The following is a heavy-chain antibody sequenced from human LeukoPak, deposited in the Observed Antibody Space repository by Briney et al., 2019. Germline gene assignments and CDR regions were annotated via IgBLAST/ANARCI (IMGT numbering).Heavy chain of an antibody. CDR2: ISAYNGNT. CDR1: GYTFTSYG. J-gene: IGHJ5*02. V-gene: IGHV1-18*01. D-gene: IGHD2-2*01. CDR3: ARHDVPAATSSWFDP. Sequence: ASVKVSCKASGYTFTSYGISWVRQAPGQGLEWMGWISAYNGNTNNAQKLQGRVTMTTNTSTSTAYMELRSLRSDDTAVYYCARHDVPAATSSWFDPWGQGTLVTVSS.